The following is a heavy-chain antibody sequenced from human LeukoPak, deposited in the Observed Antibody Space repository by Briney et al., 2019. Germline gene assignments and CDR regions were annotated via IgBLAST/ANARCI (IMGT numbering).Heavy chain of an antibody. J-gene: IGHJ4*02. V-gene: IGHV3-23*01. Sequence: GSLRLSCAASGFTFSSSVMTWVRQAPGKGLDWVSAISGSSGSTYYADSVKGRFTISKDNSKNTLYLQMNSLRAEDTALYFCAKVDLSAVYDWGQGTLVTVSS. CDR1: GFTFSSSV. CDR3: AKVDLSAVYD. D-gene: IGHD5/OR15-5a*01. CDR2: ISGSSGST.